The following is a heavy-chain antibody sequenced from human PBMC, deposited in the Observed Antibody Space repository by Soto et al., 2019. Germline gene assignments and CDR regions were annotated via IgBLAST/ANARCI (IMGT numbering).Heavy chain of an antibody. CDR3: ARGPIVVVPAAIEWYYYMDV. Sequence: SETLSLTCAVYGGYFSGYYWSWIRQPPGKGLEWIGEINHSGSTNYNPSLKSRVTISVDTSKNQFSLKLSSVTAADTAVYYCARGPIVVVPAAIEWYYYMDVWGKGTTVTVSS. D-gene: IGHD2-2*01. V-gene: IGHV4-34*01. CDR2: INHSGST. CDR1: GGYFSGYY. J-gene: IGHJ6*03.